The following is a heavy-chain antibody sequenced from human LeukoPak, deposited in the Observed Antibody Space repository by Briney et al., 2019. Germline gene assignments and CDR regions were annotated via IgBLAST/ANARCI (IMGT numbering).Heavy chain of an antibody. CDR1: GGSISSGGYS. Sequence: SQTLSLTCAVSGGSISSGGYSWSWIRQPPGKGLEWIGYIYHSGSTYYIPSLKSRVTISVDRSKNQFSLKLSSVTAADTAVYYCASTYSSSWYTPYYFDYWGQGTLVTVSS. V-gene: IGHV4-30-2*01. J-gene: IGHJ4*02. D-gene: IGHD6-13*01. CDR2: IYHSGST. CDR3: ASTYSSSWYTPYYFDY.